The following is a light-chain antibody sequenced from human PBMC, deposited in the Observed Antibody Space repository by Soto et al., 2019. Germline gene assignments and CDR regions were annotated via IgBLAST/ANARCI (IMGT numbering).Light chain of an antibody. V-gene: IGLV2-14*01. J-gene: IGLJ3*02. CDR3: SSYSTSSTRV. CDR1: SSDIGGYNY. CDR2: EVS. Sequence: QSALTQPASASGSPGQSITISCTGTSSDIGGYNYVSWYQQHPGKAPKLMVYEVSNRPSGVSNRFSGSKSGNTASLTISGLQAEDDADYYCSSYSTSSTRVVGGGTKLTVL.